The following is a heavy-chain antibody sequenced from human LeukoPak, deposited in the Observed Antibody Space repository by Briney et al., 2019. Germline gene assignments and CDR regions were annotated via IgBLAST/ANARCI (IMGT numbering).Heavy chain of an antibody. CDR1: GYTFTGYY. Sequence: ASVKVSCKASGYTFTGYYMHWVRQAPGQGLEWMGWINPNSGGINYAQKFQGRVTMTRDTSISTAYMELSRLRSDDTAVYYCATAGSGSNGIDYWGQGTLVTVSS. CDR2: INPNSGGI. V-gene: IGHV1-2*02. CDR3: ATAGSGSNGIDY. D-gene: IGHD3-10*01. J-gene: IGHJ4*02.